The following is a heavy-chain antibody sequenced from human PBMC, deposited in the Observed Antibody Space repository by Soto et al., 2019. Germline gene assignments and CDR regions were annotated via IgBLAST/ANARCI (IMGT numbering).Heavy chain of an antibody. Sequence: PGGSLRLSCAASGFTFSSYWMSWVCQAPGKGLEWVANIKQDGSEKYYVDSVKGRFTISRDNAKNSLYLQMNSLRAEDTAVYYCARFYYDSSGYLPSPYYYYYGMDVWGQGTTVTVSS. J-gene: IGHJ6*02. CDR1: GFTFSSYW. D-gene: IGHD3-22*01. CDR3: ARFYYDSSGYLPSPYYYYYGMDV. CDR2: IKQDGSEK. V-gene: IGHV3-7*04.